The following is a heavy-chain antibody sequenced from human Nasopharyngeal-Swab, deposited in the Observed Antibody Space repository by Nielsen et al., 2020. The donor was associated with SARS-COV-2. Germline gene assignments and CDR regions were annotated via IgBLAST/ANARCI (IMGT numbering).Heavy chain of an antibody. CDR2: IYYSGST. Sequence: GSLRLSYTVSGGSISSSSYYWGWIRQPPGKGLEWIGSIYYSGSTYYNPSLKSRVTISVDTSKNQFSLKLSSVTAADTAVYYCARVGPSSDYFDYWGQGTLVTVSS. V-gene: IGHV4-39*01. CDR3: ARVGPSSDYFDY. D-gene: IGHD6-6*01. CDR1: GGSISSSSYY. J-gene: IGHJ4*02.